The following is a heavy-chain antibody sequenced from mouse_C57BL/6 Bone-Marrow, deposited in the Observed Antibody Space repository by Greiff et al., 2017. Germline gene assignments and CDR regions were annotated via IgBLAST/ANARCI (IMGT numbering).Heavy chain of an antibody. V-gene: IGHV1-69*01. Sequence: QVQLQQPGAELVMPGASVKLSCKASGYTFTSYWMHWVKQRPGQGLEWIGEIDPSDSYTNYNQKFKGKSTLTVDKSSSTAYMQLSSLTSEDSAVYYCAREELSGTWYSMDYWGQGTSVTVSS. CDR2: IDPSDSYT. CDR1: GYTFTSYW. D-gene: IGHD1-1*01. CDR3: AREELSGTWYSMDY. J-gene: IGHJ4*01.